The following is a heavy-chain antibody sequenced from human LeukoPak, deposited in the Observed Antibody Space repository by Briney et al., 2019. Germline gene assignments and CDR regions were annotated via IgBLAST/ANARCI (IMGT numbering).Heavy chain of an antibody. D-gene: IGHD6-13*01. J-gene: IGHJ4*02. CDR3: ARGHGVDSRCWYKFDF. V-gene: IGHV1-69*05. Sequence: SVKVSCKXSGGTFSSYAISWVRQAPGQGLEWMGRIIPIFGTANYSQKFQGRVTITTDESTSTAYMELSSLRSEDTAVYYCARGHGVDSRCWYKFDFWGQGTLVTVSS. CDR1: GGTFSSYA. CDR2: IIPIFGTA.